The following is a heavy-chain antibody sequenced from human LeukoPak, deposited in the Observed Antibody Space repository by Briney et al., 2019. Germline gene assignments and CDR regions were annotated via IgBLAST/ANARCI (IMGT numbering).Heavy chain of an antibody. CDR1: GFTFSSYG. Sequence: PGGSLRLSCAASGFTFSSYGMHWVRQAPGKGLEWVAVIWYEGSNKYYADSVKGRFTISRDNSKNTLYLQMNSLRAEDTAVYYCARERVVVVVPAAMEYYYYGMDVWGKGTTVTVSS. CDR3: ARERVVVVVPAAMEYYYYGMDV. V-gene: IGHV3-33*01. D-gene: IGHD2-2*01. J-gene: IGHJ6*04. CDR2: IWYEGSNK.